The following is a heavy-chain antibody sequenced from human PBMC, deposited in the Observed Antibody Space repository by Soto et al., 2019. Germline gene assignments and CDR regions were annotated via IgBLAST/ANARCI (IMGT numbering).Heavy chain of an antibody. J-gene: IGHJ5*02. V-gene: IGHV4-59*01. D-gene: IGHD6-19*01. CDR1: GGSITNYY. CDR3: ARDASGLNWFDP. Sequence: QVQLQESGPGLVKPSESLSLTYTVSGGSITNYYWNWIRQSPGKGLEWIGNIFFSGFTKYNPSLERRVTLSIDTSKNQFSLKMKSVTAADTAVYFCARDASGLNWFDPWGQGTLVIVSS. CDR2: IFFSGFT.